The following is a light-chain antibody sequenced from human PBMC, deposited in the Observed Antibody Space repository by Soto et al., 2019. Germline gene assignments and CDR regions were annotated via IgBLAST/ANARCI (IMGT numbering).Light chain of an antibody. J-gene: IGLJ1*01. CDR2: EGS. CDR3: CSYAGSSTYV. CDR1: SSDVGSYNL. V-gene: IGLV2-23*01. Sequence: QSALTQPASVSGSPGQSITISCTGTSSDVGSYNLVSWYQQHPGKAPKLMIYEGSKRPSGVSNRFSGSKSDNTASLTISGLQAEDEADYYCCSYAGSSTYVFGIGTKVTVL.